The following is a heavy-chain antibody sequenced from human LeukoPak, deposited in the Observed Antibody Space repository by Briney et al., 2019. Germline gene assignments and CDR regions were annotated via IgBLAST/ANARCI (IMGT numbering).Heavy chain of an antibody. Sequence: ASVKVSCKASGYTFTNYDINWVRQATGQGLEWMGWMNPNSGNTGYAQKFQGRVTMTRNTSISTAYMELSSLRSEDTAVYYCATRGSQLPKDAFDIWGQGTMVTVSS. CDR3: ATRGSQLPKDAFDI. J-gene: IGHJ3*02. CDR2: MNPNSGNT. V-gene: IGHV1-8*01. CDR1: GYTFTNYD. D-gene: IGHD1-1*01.